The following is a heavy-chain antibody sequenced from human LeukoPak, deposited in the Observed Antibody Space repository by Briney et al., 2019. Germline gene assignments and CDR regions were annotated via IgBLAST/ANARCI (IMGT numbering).Heavy chain of an antibody. V-gene: IGHV1-46*01. CDR3: AREGYCTNGVCYGNYYYYGMDV. CDR2: INPSGGST. Sequence: GASVKVSCKASGYTFTSYYMHWVRQAPGQGLEWMGIINPSGGSTSYAQKFQGRVTMTRDTSTSTVYMELSSLRSEDTAVYYCAREGYCTNGVCYGNYYYYGMDVWGQGTTVTVSS. J-gene: IGHJ6*02. CDR1: GYTFTSYY. D-gene: IGHD2-8*01.